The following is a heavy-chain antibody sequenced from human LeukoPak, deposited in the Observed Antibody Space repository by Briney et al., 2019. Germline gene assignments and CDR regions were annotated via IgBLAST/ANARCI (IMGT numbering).Heavy chain of an antibody. Sequence: GGSLRLSCAASGFTFSSYEMNWVRQAPGKGLEWVSYISSSGSTIYYADSVKGRFTISRDNAKNSLYLQMNSLRSEDTAVYYCARGSSGWYRKSGNYWGQGTLVTASS. D-gene: IGHD6-19*01. CDR1: GFTFSSYE. J-gene: IGHJ4*02. CDR3: ARGSSGWYRKSGNY. CDR2: ISSSGSTI. V-gene: IGHV3-48*03.